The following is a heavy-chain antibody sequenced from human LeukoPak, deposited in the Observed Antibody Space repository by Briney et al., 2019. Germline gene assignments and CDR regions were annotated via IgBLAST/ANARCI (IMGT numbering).Heavy chain of an antibody. Sequence: KASEPLSLTCTVSGGSISSYYWSWIPHPAGKGLEWIGRIYTSGSANYNPSLKSRVTMSVDTSKNQFFLKLSSVTAADTAVYYCARDRAVTTSLDYYYYYMDVWGKGTTVTVSS. CDR3: ARDRAVTTSLDYYYYYMDV. J-gene: IGHJ6*03. CDR1: GGSISSYY. V-gene: IGHV4-4*07. CDR2: IYTSGSA. D-gene: IGHD4-17*01.